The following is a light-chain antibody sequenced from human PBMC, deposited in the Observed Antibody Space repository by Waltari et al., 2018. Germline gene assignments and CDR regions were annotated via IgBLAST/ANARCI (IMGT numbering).Light chain of an antibody. J-gene: IGKJ4*01. Sequence: IVMTQSPLSLPVTPGEPASNSCKSSRSLLHSSGYNYVDWYLQKPGQSPQLLISLGSNRASGVPDRFSGSGSGTDFTLKISRVEAEDVGVYYCMQALQSPLTFGGGTKVEIK. V-gene: IGKV2-28*01. CDR3: MQALQSPLT. CDR2: LGS. CDR1: RSLLHSSGYNY.